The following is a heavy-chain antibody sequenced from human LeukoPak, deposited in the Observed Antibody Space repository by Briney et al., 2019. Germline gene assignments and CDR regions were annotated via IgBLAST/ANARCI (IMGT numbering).Heavy chain of an antibody. CDR1: GFTLSSFA. D-gene: IGHD1-26*01. J-gene: IGHJ4*02. V-gene: IGHV3-30*02. Sequence: GGSLRLSCEASGFTLSSFAMHWVRQAPGKGLEWVAFVRFDGSNKYYANSVKGRLTISRDNAKKSLYLQMNSLRVEDTGVYYCASWGEGALDNWGQGTLVTVSS. CDR2: VRFDGSNK. CDR3: ASWGEGALDN.